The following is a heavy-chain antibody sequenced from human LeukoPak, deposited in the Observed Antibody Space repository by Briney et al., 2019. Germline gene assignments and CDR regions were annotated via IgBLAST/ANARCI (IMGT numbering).Heavy chain of an antibody. CDR2: TYYRSKWYN. CDR1: GDSLSSKNGA. Sequence: SQTLSLTCVVSGDSLSSKNGAWNWIRQSPSRGLEWPGRTYYRSKWYNDYAESMEGRMTISQDTSKNQYSLHLNSVTPDDTAVYYCARDFGTTGWHTFDYWGQGTLVTVSS. J-gene: IGHJ4*02. V-gene: IGHV6-1*01. D-gene: IGHD6-19*01. CDR3: ARDFGTTGWHTFDY.